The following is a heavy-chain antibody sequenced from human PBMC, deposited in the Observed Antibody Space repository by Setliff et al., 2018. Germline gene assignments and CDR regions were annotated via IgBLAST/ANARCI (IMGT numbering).Heavy chain of an antibody. J-gene: IGHJ6*03. CDR2: IIPIFGTA. D-gene: IGHD2-21*01. V-gene: IGHV1-69*06. CDR3: AREGLIADTTYYYYYYMDV. CDR1: GGTFGSYA. Sequence: SVKVSCKASGGTFGSYAISWVRQAPGQGLEWMGRIIPIFGTANYAQKFQGRVTITADKSTSTAYMELSSLRSEDTAVYYCAREGLIADTTYYYYYYMDVWGKGTTVTVSS.